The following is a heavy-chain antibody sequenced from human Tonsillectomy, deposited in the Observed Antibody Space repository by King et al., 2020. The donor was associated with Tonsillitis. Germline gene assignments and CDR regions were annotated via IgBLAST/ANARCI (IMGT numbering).Heavy chain of an antibody. J-gene: IGHJ4*02. Sequence: VQLVESGAEVKKPGASVKVSCKASGYTFTSYYMHWVRQAPGQGLEWMGIINPSGGSTSYAQTFQGRVTMTRDTSTSTVYMELSSLRSEDTAVYYCARDFRWGSGSYCYFDYWGQGTLVTVSS. CDR2: INPSGGST. CDR1: GYTFTSYY. V-gene: IGHV1-46*01. CDR3: ARDFRWGSGSYCYFDY. D-gene: IGHD1-26*01.